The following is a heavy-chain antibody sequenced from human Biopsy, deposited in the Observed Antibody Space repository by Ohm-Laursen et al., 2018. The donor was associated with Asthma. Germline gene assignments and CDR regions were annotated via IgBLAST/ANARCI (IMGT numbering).Heavy chain of an antibody. CDR2: INAANGNT. V-gene: IGHV1-3*01. CDR3: ARTYFDFLNGQVHDAFDM. J-gene: IGHJ3*02. Sequence: SVKVSCKASGYTFINYAIHWVRQAPGHSLEWMGWINAANGNTKYSQKFQGRLTISRDTSASTAYMDLSSLRSGDTAVYYCARTYFDFLNGQVHDAFDMWGQGTIVTVAS. D-gene: IGHD3-3*01. CDR1: GYTFINYA.